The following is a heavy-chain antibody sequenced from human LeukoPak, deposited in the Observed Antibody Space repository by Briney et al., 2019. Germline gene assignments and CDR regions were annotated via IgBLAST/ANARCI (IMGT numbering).Heavy chain of an antibody. Sequence: GGSLRLSCAASGFTFSSYSMNWVRQAPGKGLEWVSSISSSSYIYYADSVKGRFTISRDSAKNSLYLQMNSLRAEDTAVYYCARNPGIAVAGTFHYWGQGTLVTVSS. J-gene: IGHJ4*02. V-gene: IGHV3-21*01. D-gene: IGHD6-19*01. CDR1: GFTFSSYS. CDR3: ARNPGIAVAGTFHY. CDR2: ISSSSYI.